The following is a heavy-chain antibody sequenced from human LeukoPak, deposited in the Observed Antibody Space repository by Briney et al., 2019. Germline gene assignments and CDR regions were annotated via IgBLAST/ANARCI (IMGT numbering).Heavy chain of an antibody. V-gene: IGHV1-69*05. CDR3: ARDTAGYCSSTSCLSHNWFDP. J-gene: IGHJ5*02. D-gene: IGHD2-2*01. CDR2: IIPIFCTA. Sequence: EASVKVSCQASGGTFSSYAISWVRQAPGHGLEWMGGIIPIFCTANYAQKFQGRVTITTDESTSTAYMELSSLRAEDTAVYYCARDTAGYCSSTSCLSHNWFDPWGQGTLVTVSS. CDR1: GGTFSSYA.